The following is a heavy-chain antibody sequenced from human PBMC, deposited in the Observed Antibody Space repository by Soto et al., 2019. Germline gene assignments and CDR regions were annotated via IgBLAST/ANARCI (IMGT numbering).Heavy chain of an antibody. D-gene: IGHD5-12*01. J-gene: IGHJ5*02. CDR1: GFTFSSYS. CDR2: ISSSSYI. CDR3: ARGRSGYDNWFDP. Sequence: GGSLRLSCAASGFTFSSYSMNWVRQAPGKGLEWVSSISSSSYIYYADSVKGRFTISRDNAKNSLYLQMNSLRAEDTAVYYCARGRSGYDNWFDPWGQGTLVTVSS. V-gene: IGHV3-21*01.